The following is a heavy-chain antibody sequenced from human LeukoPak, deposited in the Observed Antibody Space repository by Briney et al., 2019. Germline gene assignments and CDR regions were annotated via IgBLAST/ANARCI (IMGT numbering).Heavy chain of an antibody. CDR3: ARDLGAYSTERVLDY. D-gene: IGHD4-4*01. CDR2: ISYDGSNK. CDR1: GFTFSSYA. V-gene: IGHV3-30-3*01. Sequence: PGGSLRLSCAASGFTFSSYAMHWVRQAPGNGLEWVAVISYDGSNKYYADSVKGRFTISRDNSKNTLYLQMNSLRAEDTAVYYCARDLGAYSTERVLDYWGQGTLVTVSS. J-gene: IGHJ4*02.